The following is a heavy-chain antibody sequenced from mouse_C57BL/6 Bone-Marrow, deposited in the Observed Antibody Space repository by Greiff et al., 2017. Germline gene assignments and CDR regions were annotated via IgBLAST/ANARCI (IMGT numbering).Heavy chain of an antibody. J-gene: IGHJ3*01. D-gene: IGHD2-4*01. Sequence: EVQLVESGGGLVKPGGSLKLSCAASGFTFSDYGMHWVRPAPEKGLEWVAYISSGSSTIYYADTVKGRFTISRDNAKNTLFLQMTSLRSEDTAMYYCARHYDYAAWFAYWGQGTLVTVSA. V-gene: IGHV5-17*01. CDR3: ARHYDYAAWFAY. CDR1: GFTFSDYG. CDR2: ISSGSSTI.